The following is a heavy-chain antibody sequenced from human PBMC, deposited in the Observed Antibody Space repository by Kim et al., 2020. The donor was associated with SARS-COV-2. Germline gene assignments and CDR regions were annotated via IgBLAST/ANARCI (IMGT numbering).Heavy chain of an antibody. CDR2: IRSKAYGGTK. J-gene: IGHJ5*02. Sequence: GGSLRLSCTASGFTFGDYAMSWFRQAPGKGLEWVGFIRSKAYGGTKEYAASVKGRFTISRDDSKSIAYLQMNSLKNEATDVYYCTRDLVPGWIAARPNAWFDPWGQGTLVTVSS. CDR3: TRDLVPGWIAARPNAWFDP. D-gene: IGHD6-6*01. V-gene: IGHV3-49*03. CDR1: GFTFGDYA.